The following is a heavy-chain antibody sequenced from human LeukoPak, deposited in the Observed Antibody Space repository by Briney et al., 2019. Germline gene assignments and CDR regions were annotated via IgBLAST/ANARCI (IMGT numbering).Heavy chain of an antibody. CDR3: AIFAGAVPGNLLL. CDR2: INKDGTEK. J-gene: IGHJ6*04. D-gene: IGHD2-8*02. Sequence: PWGSQRLSCAASEFTSSAFWMTWVRRPPGKGLEWVANINKDGTEKEYVDSVKGRFSIFRDNAKNSVFLQMNSLRAEDTAVYYCAIFAGAVPGNLLLWGKGTTVIVSS. CDR1: EFTSSAFW. V-gene: IGHV3-7*01.